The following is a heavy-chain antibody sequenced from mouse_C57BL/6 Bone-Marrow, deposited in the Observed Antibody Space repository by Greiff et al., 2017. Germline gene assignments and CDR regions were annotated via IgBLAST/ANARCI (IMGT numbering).Heavy chain of an antibody. CDR2: IYPRSGNT. Sequence: VQLQQSGAELARPGASVKLSCKASGYTFTSYGISWVKQRTGQGLEWIGEIYPRSGNTYYNEKFKGKATLTADKSSSTAYMELRILTSDDSAVYFCAREGGSYAMDYWGQGTSVTVSS. J-gene: IGHJ4*01. CDR3: AREGGSYAMDY. CDR1: GYTFTSYG. V-gene: IGHV1-81*01. D-gene: IGHD1-1*01.